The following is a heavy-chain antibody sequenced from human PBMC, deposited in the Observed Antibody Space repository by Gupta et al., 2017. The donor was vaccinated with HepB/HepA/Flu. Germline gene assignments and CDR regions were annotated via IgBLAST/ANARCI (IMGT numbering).Heavy chain of an antibody. CDR1: GFTFSSYW. CDR3: ARDSTLTIFGVVNWFDP. D-gene: IGHD3-3*01. CDR2: IKQDGSEK. J-gene: IGHJ5*02. V-gene: IGHV3-7*01. Sequence: EVQLVESGGGLVQPGGSLRLSCAASGFTFSSYWMSWVRQAPGKGLEWVANIKQDGSEKYYVDSVKGRFTISRDNAKNSLYLQMNSLRAEDTAVYYCARDSTLTIFGVVNWFDPWGQGTLVTVSS.